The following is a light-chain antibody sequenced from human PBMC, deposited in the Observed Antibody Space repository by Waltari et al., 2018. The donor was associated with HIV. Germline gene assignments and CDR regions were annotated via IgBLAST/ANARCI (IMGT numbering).Light chain of an antibody. V-gene: IGLV2-11*01. J-gene: IGLJ3*02. CDR1: SSDVGGYNY. CDR2: DVN. CDR3: CSYAGSTTWL. Sequence: QSALTQPRSMSGSPGQSVTISCTGTSSDVGGYNYVSWYQQHPGKAPKLMIFDVNKRPSGVPDRFSGSKSGNTASLTISGLQAEDEADYYCCSYAGSTTWLFGGGTKLTVL.